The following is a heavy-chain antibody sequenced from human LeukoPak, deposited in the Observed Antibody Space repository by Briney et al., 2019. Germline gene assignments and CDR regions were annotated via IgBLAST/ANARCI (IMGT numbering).Heavy chain of an antibody. CDR3: TRSGNYFGSRGYPKYYFDC. D-gene: IGHD3-22*01. CDR1: GFTFGDYA. CDR2: IRSKAYGGTT. V-gene: IGHV3-49*04. J-gene: IGHJ4*02. Sequence: GGSLRLSCIASGFTFGDYALSWVRQAPGKGLQWIGFIRSKAYGGTTDYAASVEGRFTISRDDSKSIAYLVMNSLKTEDTAVYYCTRSGNYFGSRGYPKYYFDCWGQGTLVAVSS.